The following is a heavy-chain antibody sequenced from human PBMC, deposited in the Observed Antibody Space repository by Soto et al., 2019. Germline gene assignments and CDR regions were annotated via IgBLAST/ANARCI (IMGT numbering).Heavy chain of an antibody. CDR1: GFTFSSYS. CDR3: ANIDYYYYMDF. V-gene: IGHV3-48*04. D-gene: IGHD5-12*01. Sequence: GGSLRLSCSASGFTFSSYSMNWVRQAPGKGLERVSYISSRSSTIYYADSVKGRFTISRDNAKNSLYLQMNSLSAEVSAVYYCANIDYYYYMDFWGKGTTVTVSS. J-gene: IGHJ6*03. CDR2: ISSRSSTI.